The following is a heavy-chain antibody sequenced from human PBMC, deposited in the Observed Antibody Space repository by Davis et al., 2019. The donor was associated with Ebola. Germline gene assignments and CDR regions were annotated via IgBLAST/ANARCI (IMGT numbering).Heavy chain of an antibody. J-gene: IGHJ3*02. CDR2: ISGDGGST. D-gene: IGHD5-18*01. CDR1: GFTFDDYA. Sequence: GESLKISCAASGFTFDDYAMHWVRQAPGKGLEWVSLISGDGGSTYYADSVKGRFTISRDNSKNSLYLQMNSLRTEDTALYYCAKDSWIQLWYDAFDIWGQGTMVTVSS. CDR3: AKDSWIQLWYDAFDI. V-gene: IGHV3-43*02.